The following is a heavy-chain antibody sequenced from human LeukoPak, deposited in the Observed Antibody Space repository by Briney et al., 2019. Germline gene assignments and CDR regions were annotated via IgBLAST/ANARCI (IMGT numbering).Heavy chain of an antibody. CDR2: IKSTANGGTI. D-gene: IGHD1-26*01. Sequence: PGGSLRLSCAASGLTFSNAWMNWVRQTPEKVLGWVGLIKSTANGGTIDYAAPVKGRFTISRDDSKNTLHLQRNSLKIEDTAMYYCTREYSGSFDYWGQGALVTVSS. CDR1: GLTFSNAW. CDR3: TREYSGSFDY. V-gene: IGHV3-15*01. J-gene: IGHJ4*02.